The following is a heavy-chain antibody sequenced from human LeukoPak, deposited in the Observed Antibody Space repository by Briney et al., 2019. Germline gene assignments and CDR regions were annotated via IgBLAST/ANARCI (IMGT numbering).Heavy chain of an antibody. V-gene: IGHV4-4*07. CDR3: AREHDSSGYLYYFDY. CDR1: GGSISSYY. J-gene: IGHJ4*02. CDR2: IYTSGST. Sequence: SETLSLTCTVSGGSISSYYWSWIRQPAGKGLEWIGRIYTSGSTNYNPSLKSRVTMSVDTSKNQFSLKLSSVTAADTAVYYCAREHDSSGYLYYFDYWGQGTLVTVSS. D-gene: IGHD3-22*01.